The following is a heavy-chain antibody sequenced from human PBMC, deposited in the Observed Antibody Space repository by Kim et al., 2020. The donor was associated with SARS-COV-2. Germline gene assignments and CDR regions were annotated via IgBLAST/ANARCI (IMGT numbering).Heavy chain of an antibody. CDR3: AKMVIMDGYNYFYYYAMDV. V-gene: IGHV3-23*01. J-gene: IGHJ6*02. D-gene: IGHD2-21*01. Sequence: GGSLRLSCVVSGFTFDTYAMSWVRQAPGKGLEWVSVISGGAVNKFYADSVRGRFTLSRDNSKNTLYLQMKSLRDDDTALYYCAKMVIMDGYNYFYYYAMDVWGQGTTVTVSS. CDR1: GFTFDTYA. CDR2: ISGGAVNK.